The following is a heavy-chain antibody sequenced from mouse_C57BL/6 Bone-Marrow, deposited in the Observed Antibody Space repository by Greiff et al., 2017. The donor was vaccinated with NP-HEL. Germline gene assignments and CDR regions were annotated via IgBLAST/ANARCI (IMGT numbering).Heavy chain of an antibody. CDR2: IDPETGGS. Sequence: QVLLMESGAELVRPGASVTLSCKASGYTFTDYEMHWVKQTPVHGLEWIGAIDPETGGSASNQKFKGKAILTADKSSSTAYMELRSLTSEDSAVYYCTRRGGSSPYAMDYWGQGTSVTVSS. J-gene: IGHJ4*01. CDR3: TRRGGSSPYAMDY. V-gene: IGHV1-15*01. CDR1: GYTFTDYE. D-gene: IGHD1-1*01.